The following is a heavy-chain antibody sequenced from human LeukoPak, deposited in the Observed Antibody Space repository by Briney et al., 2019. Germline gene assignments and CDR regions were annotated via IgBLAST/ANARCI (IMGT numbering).Heavy chain of an antibody. CDR1: GYSISSGYY. V-gene: IGHV4-38-2*02. CDR3: ASWAEAHSYGGVV. D-gene: IGHD5-18*01. J-gene: IGHJ4*02. Sequence: SETLSLTCTVSGYSISSGYYWGWIRQPPGKGLEWIGSIYHSGSTYYNPSLKSRVTISVDTSKNQFSLKLSSVTAADTAVYYCASWAEAHSYGGVVWGQGTLVTVSS. CDR2: IYHSGST.